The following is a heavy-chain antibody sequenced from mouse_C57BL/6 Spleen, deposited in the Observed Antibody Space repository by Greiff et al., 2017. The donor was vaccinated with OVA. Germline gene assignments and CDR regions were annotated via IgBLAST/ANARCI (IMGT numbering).Heavy chain of an antibody. V-gene: IGHV1-54*01. J-gene: IGHJ2*01. CDR3: ARGGNWDEENYFDY. D-gene: IGHD4-1*01. CDR2: INPGSGGT. Sequence: QVQLQQSGAELVRPGTSVKVSCKASGYAFTNYLIEWVKQRPGQGLEWIGVINPGSGGTNYNEKFKGKATLPADKSSSTTYMQLSSLTSEDSAVYFCARGGNWDEENYFDYWGQGTTLTGSS. CDR1: GYAFTNYL.